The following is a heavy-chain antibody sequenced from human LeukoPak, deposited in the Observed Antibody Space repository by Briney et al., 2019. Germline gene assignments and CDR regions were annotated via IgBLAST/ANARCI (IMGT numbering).Heavy chain of an antibody. D-gene: IGHD3-22*01. J-gene: IGHJ4*02. CDR2: IYYSGST. CDR1: GGSISSGGYY. Sequence: SETLPLTCTVSGGSISSGGYYWSWIRQHPGKGLEWIGYIYYSGSTYYNPSLKSRVTISVDTSKNQFSLKLSSVTAADTAVYYCARVNYDSSGSPPYYFDYWGQGTLVTVSS. CDR3: ARVNYDSSGSPPYYFDY. V-gene: IGHV4-31*03.